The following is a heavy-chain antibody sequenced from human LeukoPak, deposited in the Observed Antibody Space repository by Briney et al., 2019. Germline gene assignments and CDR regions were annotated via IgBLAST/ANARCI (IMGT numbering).Heavy chain of an antibody. CDR3: ARDYGVEYSSSGDAFDI. D-gene: IGHD6-6*01. J-gene: IGHJ3*02. CDR2: IYTSGST. V-gene: IGHV4-4*07. CDR1: GGSISSYY. Sequence: SETLSLTCTVSGGSISSYYWSWIRQPAGKGLEWIGRIYTSGSTNYNPSLKSRVTMSVDTSKNQFSLKLSSVTAADTAVYYCARDYGVEYSSSGDAFDIWGQGTMVTVSS.